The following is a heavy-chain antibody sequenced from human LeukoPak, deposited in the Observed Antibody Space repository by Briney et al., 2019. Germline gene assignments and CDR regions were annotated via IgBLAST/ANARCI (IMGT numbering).Heavy chain of an antibody. Sequence: ASVKVSCKSSGYTCTDCHMHWVRQAPGQGLEWMGWINPNSGGTNYAQKFHGRVSMTRDTSITTAYMELSGLRSDDTAVYYCARRYCSGYTCYHNDYWGQGTLVTVSS. D-gene: IGHD2-15*01. V-gene: IGHV1-2*02. CDR3: ARRYCSGYTCYHNDY. CDR2: INPNSGGT. J-gene: IGHJ4*02. CDR1: GYTCTDCH.